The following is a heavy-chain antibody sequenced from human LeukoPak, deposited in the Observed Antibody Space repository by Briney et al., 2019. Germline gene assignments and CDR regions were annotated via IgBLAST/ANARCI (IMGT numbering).Heavy chain of an antibody. CDR2: IYSGGST. CDR3: GRVERFGEYLDY. D-gene: IGHD3-10*01. J-gene: IGHJ4*02. Sequence: GGSLRLSCVVSGLTVNNNSMSWVRQAPGKGLEWVSLIYSGGSTYYADSAKGRFTISRDNSKNTLYLQMNSLRAEDTAVYYCGRVERFGEYLDYWGQGTLVTVSS. CDR1: GLTVNNNS. V-gene: IGHV3-66*01.